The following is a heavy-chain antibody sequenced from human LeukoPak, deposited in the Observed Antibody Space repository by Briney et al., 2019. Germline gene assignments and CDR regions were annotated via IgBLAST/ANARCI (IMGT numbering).Heavy chain of an antibody. CDR1: GFTFSTHS. J-gene: IGHJ4*02. CDR2: ISSTSSYI. CDR3: AKAPVTSCRGAFCYPFDY. V-gene: IGHV3-21*04. Sequence: PGGSLRLSCAASGFTFSTHSMNCVRQAPGKGLEWVSSISSTSSYIFYADSLKGRFTISRDTSRSTLYLQMNSLRAEDAAVYYCAKAPVTSCRGAFCYPFDYWGQGTLVTVSS. D-gene: IGHD2-15*01.